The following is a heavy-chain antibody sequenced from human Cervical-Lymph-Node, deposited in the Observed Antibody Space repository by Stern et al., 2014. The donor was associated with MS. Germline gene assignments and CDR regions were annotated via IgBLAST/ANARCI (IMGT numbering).Heavy chain of an antibody. D-gene: IGHD3-3*01. CDR1: GGSISSGNYY. CDR2: LYHSGST. V-gene: IGHV4-31*03. J-gene: IGHJ4*02. CDR3: ARGSREVLLPRFYFDY. Sequence: QLQLQESGPGLVKPSQTLYLTCTVSGGSISSGNYYWSWIRQHPGKGLEWIGSLYHSGSTYYNPPLKSRVTTSIDTSKNQFSLKLSSVTAADTAVYYCARGSREVLLPRFYFDYWGQGTLVTVSS.